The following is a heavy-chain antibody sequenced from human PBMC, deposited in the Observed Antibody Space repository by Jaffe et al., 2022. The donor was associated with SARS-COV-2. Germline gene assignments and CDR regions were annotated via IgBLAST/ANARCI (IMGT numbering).Heavy chain of an antibody. J-gene: IGHJ6*03. CDR1: GFTFSSYA. CDR2: ISYGGNKK. Sequence: QVQLVESGGGVVQPGKSLRLSCAASGFTFSSYAMHWVRQAPGKGLEWVAVISYGGNKKYYADSVKGRFTVSRDDSKSSLYLQMDGLRGDDTAVYYCARDSDWGTLYYYYADVWGRGTTVNVSS. V-gene: IGHV3-30*04. CDR3: ARDSDWGTLYYYYADV. D-gene: IGHD7-27*01.